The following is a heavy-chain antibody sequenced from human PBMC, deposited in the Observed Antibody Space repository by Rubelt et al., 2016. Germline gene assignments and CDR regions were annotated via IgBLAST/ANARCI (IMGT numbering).Heavy chain of an antibody. CDR2: IKQDGSES. V-gene: IGHV3-7*01. CDR3: GRDLSGDPYYSDY. CDR1: GFTFCCYW. Sequence: EVQLVESGGGLVQPGGSLRVSCAASGFTFCCYWLSWVRQAPGKGLEWVANIKQDGSESYYVDSVKRRFTISRDNDKDCAYRQMNGLRAGNTAVNYCGRDLSGDPYYSDYWGQGTLVTVSS. J-gene: IGHJ4*02. D-gene: IGHD7-27*01.